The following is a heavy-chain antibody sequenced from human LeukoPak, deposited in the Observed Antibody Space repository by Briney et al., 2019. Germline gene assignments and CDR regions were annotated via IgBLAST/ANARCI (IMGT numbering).Heavy chain of an antibody. D-gene: IGHD1-1*01. CDR3: ARKTTGDQGSYFDY. J-gene: IGHJ4*02. V-gene: IGHV4-59*01. CDR1: GGSISSYY. CDR2: IYHSGST. Sequence: SETLSLTCTVSGGSISSYYWSWIRQSPGKGLEWIGYIYHSGSTNYNPSLKSRVTMSVDTSKNQFSLKVSSVTAADTAVYYCARKTTGDQGSYFDYWGQGTLVTVSS.